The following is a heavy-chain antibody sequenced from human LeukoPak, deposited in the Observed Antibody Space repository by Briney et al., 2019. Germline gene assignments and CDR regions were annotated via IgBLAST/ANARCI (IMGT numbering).Heavy chain of an antibody. V-gene: IGHV1-18*01. CDR3: ARLYYDSSGYYRDY. J-gene: IGHJ4*02. D-gene: IGHD3-22*01. Sequence: EASVKVSSKASGYTFTSYGISWVRQAPGQGLEWMGWISAYNGNTNYAQKLQGRVTMTTDTSTSTAYMELRSLRSDDTAVYYCARLYYDSSGYYRDYWGQGTLVTVSS. CDR1: GYTFTSYG. CDR2: ISAYNGNT.